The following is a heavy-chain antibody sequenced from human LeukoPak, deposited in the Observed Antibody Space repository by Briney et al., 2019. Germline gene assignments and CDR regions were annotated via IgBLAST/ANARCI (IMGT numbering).Heavy chain of an antibody. CDR3: ASLAMALPHGLAYYYMDV. CDR1: GFTFDDYA. Sequence: GGSLRLSCAASGFTFDDYAMHWVRQAPGKGLEWVSLISWDGGSTYYADSVKGRFTISRDNSKNSLYLQMNSLRAEDTALYYCASLAMALPHGLAYYYMDVWGKGTTVTVSS. V-gene: IGHV3-43D*04. D-gene: IGHD5-18*01. J-gene: IGHJ6*03. CDR2: ISWDGGST.